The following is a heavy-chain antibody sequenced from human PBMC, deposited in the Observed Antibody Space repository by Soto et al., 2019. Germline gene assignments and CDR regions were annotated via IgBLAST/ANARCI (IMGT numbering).Heavy chain of an antibody. CDR3: ARDQDDYSSPRGMDV. CDR1: GGTFSSYA. Sequence: RASVKVSCKASGGTFSSYAISWVRQAPGQGLEWMGGIIPIFGTANYAQKFQGRVTITADKSTSTAYMELSSLRSEDTAVYYCARDQDDYSSPRGMDVWGQGTTVTVSS. V-gene: IGHV1-69*06. CDR2: IIPIFGTA. J-gene: IGHJ6*02. D-gene: IGHD4-4*01.